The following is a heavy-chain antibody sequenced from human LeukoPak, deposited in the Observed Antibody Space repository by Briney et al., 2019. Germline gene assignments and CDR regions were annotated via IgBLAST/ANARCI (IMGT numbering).Heavy chain of an antibody. Sequence: GGSLRLSCAASGFTFSSYSMNWVRQAPGKGLEWVSYISSSSSTIYYADSVKGRFTISRDNAKNSLYLQMNSLRAEDTAVYYCARFPDSSGYPHYYYYYMDVWGKGTTVTVSS. CDR2: ISSSSSTI. D-gene: IGHD3-22*01. V-gene: IGHV3-48*01. CDR3: ARFPDSSGYPHYYYYYMDV. CDR1: GFTFSSYS. J-gene: IGHJ6*03.